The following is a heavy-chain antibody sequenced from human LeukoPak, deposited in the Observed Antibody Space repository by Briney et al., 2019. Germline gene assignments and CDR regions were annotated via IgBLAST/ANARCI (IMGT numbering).Heavy chain of an antibody. CDR2: IYYGGSA. CDR3: ARRTATSMSLAFDP. CDR1: GDSIGSSSFY. Sequence: PSETLSLTCSVSGDSIGSSSFYWGWIRQSPGKGLEWIGAIYYGGSAYYNPSLKSRVTISVDTSKNQFSLKLSSVTAADTAVYYCARRTATSMSLAFDPWGQGTLVTVSS. V-gene: IGHV4-39*01. J-gene: IGHJ5*02. D-gene: IGHD5-24*01.